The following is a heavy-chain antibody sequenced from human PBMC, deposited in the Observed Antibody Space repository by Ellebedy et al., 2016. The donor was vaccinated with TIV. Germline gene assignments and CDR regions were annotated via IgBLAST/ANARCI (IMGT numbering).Heavy chain of an antibody. Sequence: GESLKISCAASGLTFSSFAMNWVRQAPGKGLEWVSGISNSGDSTYYADSVKGRFTISRDNSQNTLYLRMNSLRAEDTAVYYCAKGPRWQQLIPSLLDYWGQGTLVTVSS. CDR3: AKGPRWQQLIPSLLDY. CDR1: GLTFSSFA. D-gene: IGHD6-13*01. J-gene: IGHJ4*02. V-gene: IGHV3-23*01. CDR2: ISNSGDST.